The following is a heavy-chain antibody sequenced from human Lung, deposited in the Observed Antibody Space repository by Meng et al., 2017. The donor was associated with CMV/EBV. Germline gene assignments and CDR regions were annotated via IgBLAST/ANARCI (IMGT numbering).Heavy chain of an antibody. Sequence: GSLRLXCTVSGGSISSYYWSWIRQPPGKGLEWIGYIYSSGTTNYNPSLKSRVTISVDTSKNQFSLKLSSVTAADTAVYYCARDCSSTSCLDAFDIWGQGXMVTVSS. V-gene: IGHV4-59*01. J-gene: IGHJ3*02. CDR2: IYSSGTT. D-gene: IGHD2-2*01. CDR1: GGSISSYY. CDR3: ARDCSSTSCLDAFDI.